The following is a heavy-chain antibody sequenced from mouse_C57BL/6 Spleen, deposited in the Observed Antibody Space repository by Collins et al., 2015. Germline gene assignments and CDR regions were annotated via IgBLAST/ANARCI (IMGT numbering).Heavy chain of an antibody. J-gene: IGHJ2*01. V-gene: IGHV14-4*01. Sequence: VQLKQSGAELVKPGASVKISCKASGYTFTDYYINWVKQRPEQGLEWIGWIDPENGDTKYASKFQGKATITADTSSNTAYLQLSSLTSEDTAVYYCTTIRYWGQGTTLTVSS. CDR2: IDPENGDT. CDR3: TTIRY. CDR1: GYTFTDYY.